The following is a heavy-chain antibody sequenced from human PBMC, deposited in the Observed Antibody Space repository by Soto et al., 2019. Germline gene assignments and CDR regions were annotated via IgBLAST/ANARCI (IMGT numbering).Heavy chain of an antibody. V-gene: IGHV3-73*01. CDR1: GFTFSGSA. J-gene: IGHJ4*02. Sequence: GGSLRLSCAASGFTFSGSAMHWVRQASGKGLEWVGRIRSKANSYATAYAASVKGRFTISRDDSKNTAYLQMNSLKTEDTAVYYCTSLILASMKYGDYGYWGQGTLVTVSS. D-gene: IGHD4-17*01. CDR2: IRSKANSYAT. CDR3: TSLILASMKYGDYGY.